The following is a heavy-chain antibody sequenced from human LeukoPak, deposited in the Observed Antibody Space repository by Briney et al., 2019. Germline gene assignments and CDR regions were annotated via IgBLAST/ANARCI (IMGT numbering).Heavy chain of an antibody. V-gene: IGHV4-34*01. CDR3: ARLPYYDFVWGSYRPKVVDY. D-gene: IGHD3-16*02. CDR1: GGSFSCYY. Sequence: PSETLSLTCAVYGGSFSCYYWSWIRQPPGKGLEWIGEINHSGSTNYNPSLKSRVTISVDTSKNQFSLKLSSVTAADTAVYYCARLPYYDFVWGSYRPKVVDYWGQGTLVTVSS. CDR2: INHSGST. J-gene: IGHJ4*02.